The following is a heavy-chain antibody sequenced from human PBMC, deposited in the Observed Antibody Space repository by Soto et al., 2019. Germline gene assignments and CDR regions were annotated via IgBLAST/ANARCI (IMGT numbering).Heavy chain of an antibody. J-gene: IGHJ6*02. CDR2: ISYDGSQK. Sequence: GGSLRLSCAASGFTFSSYGMHWVRQAPGKGLEWVALISYDGSQKYYADSVKGRFTISRDNSKNTLYLQMNSLRAEDTAVYYCAKDLVGGVRYYYGMDVWGQGPPVTFSS. CDR1: GFTFSSYG. V-gene: IGHV3-30*18. CDR3: AKDLVGGVRYYYGMDV. D-gene: IGHD1-26*01.